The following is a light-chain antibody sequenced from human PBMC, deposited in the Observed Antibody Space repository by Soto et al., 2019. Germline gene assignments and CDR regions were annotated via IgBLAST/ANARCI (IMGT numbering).Light chain of an antibody. CDR1: SSDVGTYNY. Sequence: QSALTQPRSVSGSPGQSVTISCTGTSSDVGTYNYVSWYQHHPGKAPKLMISDVSKRPSGVPGRFSGSKSGNTASLTISGLRAEDEADYYCCSYSGSWTQVFGAGTKLTVL. V-gene: IGLV2-11*01. CDR3: CSYSGSWTQV. J-gene: IGLJ3*02. CDR2: DVS.